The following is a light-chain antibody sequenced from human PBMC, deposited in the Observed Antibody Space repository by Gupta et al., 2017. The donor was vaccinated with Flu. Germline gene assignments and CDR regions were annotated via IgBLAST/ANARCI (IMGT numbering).Light chain of an antibody. Sequence: GDRVTITWRASKGIRNDLGWYQHKPGKAPKLLIFAASTLHTGVPSRFSGSGSGTEFTLTISRLQPEDFANYYCLQDDNFPFTFGQGTKVEIK. V-gene: IGKV1-6*01. CDR3: LQDDNFPFT. J-gene: IGKJ2*01. CDR1: KGIRND. CDR2: AAS.